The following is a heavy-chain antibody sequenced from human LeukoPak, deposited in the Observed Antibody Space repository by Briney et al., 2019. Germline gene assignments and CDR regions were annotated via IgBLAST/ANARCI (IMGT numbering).Heavy chain of an antibody. CDR3: ARYIWGSYPTFEDY. CDR1: GGSISSYY. V-gene: IGHV4-59*01. D-gene: IGHD3-16*02. Sequence: NPSETLSLTCTVSGGSISSYYWSWIRQPPGEGLEWIGYISYSGSTNYNPSLKSRVTISVDTSKNQFSLKLSSVTAADTAVYYCARYIWGSYPTFEDYWGQGTLVTVSS. CDR2: ISYSGST. J-gene: IGHJ4*02.